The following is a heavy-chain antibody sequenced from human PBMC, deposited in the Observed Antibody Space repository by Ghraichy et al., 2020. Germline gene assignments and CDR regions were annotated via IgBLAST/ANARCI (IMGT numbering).Heavy chain of an antibody. Sequence: LSLTCAASGFTVSSNYMSWVRQAPGKGLEWVSVIYSGGSTYYADSVKGRFTISRDNSKNTLYLQMNSLRAEDTAVYYCARSHRSDLNWFDPWGQGTLV. CDR2: IYSGGST. CDR3: ARSHRSDLNWFDP. J-gene: IGHJ5*02. CDR1: GFTVSSNY. D-gene: IGHD2-15*01. V-gene: IGHV3-66*02.